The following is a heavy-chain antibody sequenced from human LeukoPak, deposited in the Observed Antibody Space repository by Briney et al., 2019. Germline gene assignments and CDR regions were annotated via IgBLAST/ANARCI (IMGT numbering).Heavy chain of an antibody. V-gene: IGHV4-59*01. CDR3: ARDPSLNYYDSSGYYYSDAFDI. CDR1: GGSISSYY. Sequence: SETLSLTCTVSGGSISSYYWSWIRQPPGKGLEWIGYIYYSGSTNYNPSLKSRVTISVDTSKNQFSLKLSSVTAADTAVYYCARDPSLNYYDSSGYYYSDAFDIWGQGTMVTVSS. CDR2: IYYSGST. J-gene: IGHJ3*02. D-gene: IGHD3-22*01.